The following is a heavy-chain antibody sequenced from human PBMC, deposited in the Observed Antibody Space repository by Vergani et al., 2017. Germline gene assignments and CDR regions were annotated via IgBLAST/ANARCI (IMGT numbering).Heavy chain of an antibody. Sequence: QVQLQQWGAGLLKPSETLSLTCAVYGGSFSGYYWSWIRQPPGKGLEWIGEINHSGSTNYNPSLKSRVTISVDTSKNQFSLMLSSVTAADTAVYYCAREAEGSGWYWAAFDIWGQGTMVTVSS. V-gene: IGHV4-34*01. D-gene: IGHD6-19*01. CDR1: GGSFSGYY. CDR3: AREAEGSGWYWAAFDI. J-gene: IGHJ3*02. CDR2: INHSGST.